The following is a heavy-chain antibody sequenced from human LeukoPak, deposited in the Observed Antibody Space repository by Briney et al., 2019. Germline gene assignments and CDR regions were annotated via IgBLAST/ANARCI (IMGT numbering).Heavy chain of an antibody. Sequence: SETLSLTCAVYGGSFSGYYWSWIRQPPGKGLEWIGEINHSGSINYNPSLKSRVTISVDTSKNQFSLKLSSVTAADTAVYYCARLHDYGGNTFDYWGQGTLVTVSS. J-gene: IGHJ4*02. D-gene: IGHD4-23*01. CDR2: INHSGSI. V-gene: IGHV4-34*01. CDR3: ARLHDYGGNTFDY. CDR1: GGSFSGYY.